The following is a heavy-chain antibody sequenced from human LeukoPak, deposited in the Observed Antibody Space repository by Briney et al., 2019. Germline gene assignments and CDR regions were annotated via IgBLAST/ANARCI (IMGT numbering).Heavy chain of an antibody. J-gene: IGHJ4*02. Sequence: PGGSLRLSCAASGVTFSSYSMNWVRQAPGKGLEWVAVISFDGKEIYYGDSVKGRFTISRDNSQNTLYLQMNSLRVEDTAVYYCASSGGDCHLSCYWGQGTLVTVSA. CDR2: ISFDGKEI. CDR1: GVTFSSYS. V-gene: IGHV3-30*03. D-gene: IGHD2-21*02. CDR3: ASSGGDCHLSCY.